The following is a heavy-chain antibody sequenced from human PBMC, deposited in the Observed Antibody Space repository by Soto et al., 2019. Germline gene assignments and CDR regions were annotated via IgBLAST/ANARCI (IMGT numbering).Heavy chain of an antibody. D-gene: IGHD6-6*01. CDR2: ISAYNGNT. Sequence: ASVKVSCKASGYTFTSYGISWVRQAPGQGLEWMGWISAYNGNTNYAQKLQGRVTMTTDTSTSTAYMELRSLRSDDTAVYYCARDRSIAARSPLVYWGQGTLVTVSS. J-gene: IGHJ4*02. V-gene: IGHV1-18*01. CDR3: ARDRSIAARSPLVY. CDR1: GYTFTSYG.